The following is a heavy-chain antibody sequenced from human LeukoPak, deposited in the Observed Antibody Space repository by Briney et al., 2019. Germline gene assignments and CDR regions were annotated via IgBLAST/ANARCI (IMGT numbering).Heavy chain of an antibody. D-gene: IGHD3-9*01. CDR2: ISNSGSTR. Sequence: GGSLRLSCEDSGFTFSSNDMNWVRQAPGKGLEWVSYISNSGSTRYYADSVKGRFTISRDNAKNSLYLQMNSLRAEDTAVYYCAKDIGPPPSYDILTGCDYWGQGTLVTVSS. CDR1: GFTFSSND. CDR3: AKDIGPPPSYDILTGCDY. J-gene: IGHJ4*02. V-gene: IGHV3-48*03.